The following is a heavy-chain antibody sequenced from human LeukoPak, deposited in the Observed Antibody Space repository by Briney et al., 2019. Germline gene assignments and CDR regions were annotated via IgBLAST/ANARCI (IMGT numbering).Heavy chain of an antibody. CDR3: ARGQYYGSGSYYNVMSDY. CDR2: IYYSGST. D-gene: IGHD3-10*01. CDR1: GGSISSYY. J-gene: IGHJ4*02. V-gene: IGHV4-39*07. Sequence: SETLSLTCTVSGGSISSYYWGWIRQPPGKGLEWIGSIYYSGSTYYNPSLKSRVTISVDTSKNQFSLKLSSVTAADTAVYYCARGQYYGSGSYYNVMSDYWGQGTLVTVSS.